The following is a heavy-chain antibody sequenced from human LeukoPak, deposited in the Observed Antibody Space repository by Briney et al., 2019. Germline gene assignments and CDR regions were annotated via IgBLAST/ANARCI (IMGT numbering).Heavy chain of an antibody. CDR2: INPNSGGT. J-gene: IGHJ5*02. CDR1: GYTFTGYY. D-gene: IGHD4-17*01. CDR3: ARGRDYGDEWFDP. V-gene: IGHV1-2*02. Sequence: ASVKVSCKAPGYTFTGYYMHWVRQAPGQGLEWMGWINPNSGGTKYTQKFQGRVTMTWDTSISTGYMELSSLRSEDTAVYYCARGRDYGDEWFDPWGQGTLVTVSS.